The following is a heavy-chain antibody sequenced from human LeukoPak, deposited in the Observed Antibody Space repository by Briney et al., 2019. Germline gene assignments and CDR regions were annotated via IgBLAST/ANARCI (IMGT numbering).Heavy chain of an antibody. CDR3: ARDRKLAGEFDP. J-gene: IGHJ5*02. D-gene: IGHD1-1*01. Sequence: SETLSLTCTVSGGSISSYYWSWIRQPAGKGLEWIGRIYTSGSTNYNPSLKSRATMSVDTSKNQFSLKLSSVTAADTAVYYCARDRKLAGEFDPWGQGTLVTVSS. CDR2: IYTSGST. V-gene: IGHV4-4*07. CDR1: GGSISSYY.